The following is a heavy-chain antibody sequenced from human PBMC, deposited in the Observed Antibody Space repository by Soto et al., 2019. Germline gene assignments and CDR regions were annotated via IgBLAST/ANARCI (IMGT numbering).Heavy chain of an antibody. Sequence: QVRLVESGGGVVQPGRSLRLSCAASGFTFSTYAMHWVRQAPGKGLEWVAVLSFDGTNKFYADSVKGRFTISRDNSKNTLYLQMNSLRAEGTAVYYCARDRGYYDSSGYYYLYYFDYWGQGTLVTVSS. CDR2: LSFDGTNK. CDR3: ARDRGYYDSSGYYYLYYFDY. J-gene: IGHJ4*02. CDR1: GFTFSTYA. D-gene: IGHD3-22*01. V-gene: IGHV3-30-3*01.